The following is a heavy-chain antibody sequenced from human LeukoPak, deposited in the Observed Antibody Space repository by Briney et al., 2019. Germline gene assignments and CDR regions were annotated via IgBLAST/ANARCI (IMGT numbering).Heavy chain of an antibody. CDR2: FSGTVGST. CDR3: AKGKNAYGSSSNDY. Sequence: GGSLRLSCAASGFTFSSYAMSWVRQAPGKGLEGVSSFSGTVGSTYYADSVKGRFTISRDSYKNTLYLQMNSLRAEDTAVYYCAKGKNAYGSSSNDYRGQGSLVTVSS. D-gene: IGHD6-13*01. V-gene: IGHV3-23*01. CDR1: GFTFSSYA. J-gene: IGHJ4*02.